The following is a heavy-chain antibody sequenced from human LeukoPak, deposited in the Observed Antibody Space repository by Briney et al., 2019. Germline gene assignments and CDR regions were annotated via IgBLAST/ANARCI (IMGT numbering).Heavy chain of an antibody. V-gene: IGHV3-7*03. Sequence: PGGSLRPSCAASGFTFSYYWMNWVRQAPGKGLEWVANMKQDGSEKYYVDSVKGRFTISRDNAKNSLYLQMNSLRAEDTAVYYCAKGKVNHDGALDAWGQGTLVTVSS. D-gene: IGHD2-21*01. CDR1: GFTFSYYW. CDR2: MKQDGSEK. J-gene: IGHJ3*01. CDR3: AKGKVNHDGALDA.